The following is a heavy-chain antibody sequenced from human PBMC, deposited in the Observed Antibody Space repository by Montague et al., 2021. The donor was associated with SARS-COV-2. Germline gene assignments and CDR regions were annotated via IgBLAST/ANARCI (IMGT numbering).Heavy chain of an antibody. CDR3: ARQSQAEFVLVVYTMGGRFDP. Sequence: SETLSLTCAVYGGSLSGDHWSWIRQPPGKGLEWIGEVNHSGHTNYNVSLKSRVTMSVDTSKSQFSLKLSSVTAADTAVYYCARQSQAEFVLVVYTMGGRFDPWGQGTLVTVSS. J-gene: IGHJ5*02. CDR2: VNHSGHT. CDR1: GGSLSGDH. D-gene: IGHD2-8*01. V-gene: IGHV4-34*01.